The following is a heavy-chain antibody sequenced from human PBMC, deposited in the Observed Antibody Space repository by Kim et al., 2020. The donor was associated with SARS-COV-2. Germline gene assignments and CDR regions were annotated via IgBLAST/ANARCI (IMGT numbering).Heavy chain of an antibody. J-gene: IGHJ6*02. CDR3: ARGLFGVYGMDV. D-gene: IGHD3-16*01. V-gene: IGHV4-34*01. Sequence: NYHPSLKSRVTISVDTSKNQFSLKLSSVTAADTAVYYCARGLFGVYGMDVWGQGTTVTVSS.